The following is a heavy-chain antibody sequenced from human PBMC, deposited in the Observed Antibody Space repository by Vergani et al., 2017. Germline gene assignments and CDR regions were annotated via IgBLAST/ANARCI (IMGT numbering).Heavy chain of an antibody. Sequence: VQLVESGGGVVQPGRSLRLSCAASGFTFSSYGMHWVRQAPGKGLEWVSYISSSGSTIYYADSVKGRFTISRDNAKNSLYLHMNSLRAEDTAVYYCARVGFIAAAGTVWGQGTLVTVSS. CDR1: GFTFSSYG. V-gene: IGHV3-48*04. D-gene: IGHD6-13*01. CDR2: ISSSGSTI. CDR3: ARVGFIAAAGTV. J-gene: IGHJ1*01.